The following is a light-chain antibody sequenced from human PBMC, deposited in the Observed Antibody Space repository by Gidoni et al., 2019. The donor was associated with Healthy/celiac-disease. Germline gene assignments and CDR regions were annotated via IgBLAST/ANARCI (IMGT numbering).Light chain of an antibody. CDR3: QQSYSTPRT. Sequence: DIQMTQSPSSLSASVGDRVTITCRASQSISSYLNWYQQQPGKDPKLLIYAASSLQSGVPSRFSGSGSGTDFTLTISSLQPEDFATSSCQQSYSTPRTFGQGTKVEIK. CDR1: QSISSY. J-gene: IGKJ1*01. CDR2: AAS. V-gene: IGKV1-39*01.